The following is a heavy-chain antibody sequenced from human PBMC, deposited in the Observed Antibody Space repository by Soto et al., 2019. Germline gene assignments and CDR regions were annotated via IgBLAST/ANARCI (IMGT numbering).Heavy chain of an antibody. Sequence: SETLSLTCTVSGGSISSYYWSWIRQPPGKGLEWIGYIYYSGSTNYNPSLKSRVTISVDTSKNQFSLKLSSVTAADTAVYYCARHDTPKTYYDILTGPSGVDYYYYMDVWGKGTTVTVSS. CDR3: ARHDTPKTYYDILTGPSGVDYYYYMDV. J-gene: IGHJ6*03. D-gene: IGHD3-9*01. CDR1: GGSISSYY. CDR2: IYYSGST. V-gene: IGHV4-59*08.